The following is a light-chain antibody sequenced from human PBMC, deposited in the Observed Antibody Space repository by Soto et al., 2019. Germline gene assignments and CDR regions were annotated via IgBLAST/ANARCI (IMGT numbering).Light chain of an antibody. CDR3: AAWDDSLNGPVV. V-gene: IGLV1-47*01. CDR1: SSNIGSNY. J-gene: IGLJ2*01. Sequence: QSVLTQPPSASGTPGQRVTISCSGSSSNIGSNYVYWYQQLPGTAPKLLIYRNNQRPSGVPDRFSGSKSGTSASLAISGLQSEDEAVYYCAAWDDSLNGPVVFGGGTKLTVL. CDR2: RNN.